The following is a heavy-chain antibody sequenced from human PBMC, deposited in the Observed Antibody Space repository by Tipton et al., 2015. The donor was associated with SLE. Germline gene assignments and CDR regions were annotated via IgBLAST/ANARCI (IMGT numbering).Heavy chain of an antibody. D-gene: IGHD3-22*01. V-gene: IGHV3-33*01. CDR1: GFTFSSYG. J-gene: IGHJ3*02. CDR3: ARALITMIDGGAFDI. Sequence: SLRLSCAASGFTFSSYGMHWVRQAPGKGLEWVAVIWYDGSNKYCADSVKGRFTISRDNSKNTLYLQMNSLRAEDTAVYYCARALITMIDGGAFDIWGQGTMVTVSS. CDR2: IWYDGSNK.